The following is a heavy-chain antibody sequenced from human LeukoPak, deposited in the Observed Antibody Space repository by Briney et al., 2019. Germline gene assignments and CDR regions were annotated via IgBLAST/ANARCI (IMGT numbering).Heavy chain of an antibody. V-gene: IGHV1-69*05. J-gene: IGHJ4*02. CDR2: IIPIFGTA. CDR1: GGTFSSYA. D-gene: IGHD5-12*01. Sequence: SVKVTCKASGGTFSSYAISWVRQAPGQGLEWMGGIIPIFGTANYAQKLQGRVTITTDESTSTAYMELSSLRSEDTAVYYCARGIVDRWLRFDFDYWGQGTLVTVSS. CDR3: ARGIVDRWLRFDFDY.